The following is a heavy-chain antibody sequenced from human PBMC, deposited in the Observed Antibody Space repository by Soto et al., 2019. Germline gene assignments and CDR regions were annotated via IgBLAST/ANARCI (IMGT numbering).Heavy chain of an antibody. CDR1: GFTFSSYA. Sequence: EVQLLESGGGLVQPGGSLRLSCAASGFTFSSYAMSWVRQAPGKGLNWVSGISPSGGSTYYGDSVKGRFTISRDNSKNTLYLQMNRLRAEDTAVYYCASAVDTTRVYNCFDPWGQGTLVTVSS. CDR3: ASAVDTTRVYNCFDP. CDR2: ISPSGGST. D-gene: IGHD1-26*01. J-gene: IGHJ5*02. V-gene: IGHV3-23*01.